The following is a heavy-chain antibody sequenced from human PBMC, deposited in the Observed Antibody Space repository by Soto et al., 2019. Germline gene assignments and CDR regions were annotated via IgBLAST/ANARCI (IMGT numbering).Heavy chain of an antibody. J-gene: IGHJ4*02. D-gene: IGHD4-17*01. CDR2: ISYDGTNR. Sequence: QVHLVESGGGVVQPGRSLRLSCAASGLTFSNYAMHWVRQAPGKGLEWVAFISYDGTNRCYPDSVKSRFTISRDNSKNTLYLQMNSLKTEDTAVYYCARESSSTVTTGGGGSAKDYWGQGTLVTVSS. CDR1: GLTFSNYA. V-gene: IGHV3-30-3*01. CDR3: ARESSSTVTTGGGGSAKDY.